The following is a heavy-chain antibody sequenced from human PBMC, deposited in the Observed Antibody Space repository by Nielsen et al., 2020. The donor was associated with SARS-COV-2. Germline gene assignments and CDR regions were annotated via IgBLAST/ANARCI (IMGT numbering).Heavy chain of an antibody. J-gene: IGHJ6*02. V-gene: IGHV3-74*01. CDR1: GFTFSSYA. CDR2: INSDGSST. CDR3: ARRDYDSLTGYPIPYYGMDV. D-gene: IGHD3-9*01. Sequence: GESLKISCAASGFTFSSYAMSWVRQAPGKGLVWVSRINSDGSSTSYADSVKGRFTISRDNAKNTLYLQMNSLRAEDTAVYYCARRDYDSLTGYPIPYYGMDVWGQGTTVTVSS.